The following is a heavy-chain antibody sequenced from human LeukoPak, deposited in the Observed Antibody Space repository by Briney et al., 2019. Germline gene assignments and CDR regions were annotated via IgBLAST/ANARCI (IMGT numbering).Heavy chain of an antibody. CDR3: ARWAGAILTDY. J-gene: IGHJ4*02. CDR2: ISSSGSSI. Sequence: LSLTCAVYGGSFSGYYWSWIRQAPGKGLEWVSYISSSGSSISYADSVKGRFTISRDNAKNSLYLQMNSLRAEDTAVYYCARWAGAILTDYWGQGTLVTVSS. CDR1: GGSFSGYY. D-gene: IGHD1-26*01. V-gene: IGHV3-11*04.